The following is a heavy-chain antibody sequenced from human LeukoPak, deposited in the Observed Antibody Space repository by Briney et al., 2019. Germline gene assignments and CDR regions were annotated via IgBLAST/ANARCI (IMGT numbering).Heavy chain of an antibody. J-gene: IGHJ4*02. V-gene: IGHV4-31*03. CDR2: IYYSGST. CDR1: GGSTSSGRYY. D-gene: IGHD6-19*01. CDR3: ARLGSSGWPIDY. Sequence: SQTLSLTCTVSGGSTSSGRYYWSWIRQHPGKDLEWIGYIYYSGSTYYNPSLKSRVTISMDKSKNQFSLKLSSVTAADTAVYYCARLGSSGWPIDYWGQGTLVTVSS.